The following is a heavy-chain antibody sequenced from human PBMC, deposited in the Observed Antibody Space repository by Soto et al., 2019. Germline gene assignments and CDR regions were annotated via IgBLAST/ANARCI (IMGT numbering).Heavy chain of an antibody. CDR3: ARDQSILTGYTWFDP. CDR1: GGSISTYY. D-gene: IGHD3-9*01. CDR2: IYYTGST. Sequence: PSETLSLTCTVSGGSISTYYWSWIRQPPGRGLEWIGFIYYTGSTYYNPSLKSRVTISVDTSKNQFSLSLTSVTAADTAMYYCARDQSILTGYTWFDPWGQGTLVTVSS. J-gene: IGHJ5*02. V-gene: IGHV4-59*01.